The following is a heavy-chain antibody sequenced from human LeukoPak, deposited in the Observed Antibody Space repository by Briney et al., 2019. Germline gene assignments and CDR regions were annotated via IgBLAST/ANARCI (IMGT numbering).Heavy chain of an antibody. CDR3: ARIITAAGSDY. J-gene: IGHJ4*02. CDR2: ISADGAGR. D-gene: IGHD2-15*01. Sequence: PGGSLRLSCAASGFTVSSNYMSWVRQAPGKGLEWVSSISADGAGRYYADSVKGRFIISRDNSRNTLYMQMISLRAEDTAVYYCARIITAAGSDYWGQGTLVTVSS. V-gene: IGHV3-23*01. CDR1: GFTVSSNY.